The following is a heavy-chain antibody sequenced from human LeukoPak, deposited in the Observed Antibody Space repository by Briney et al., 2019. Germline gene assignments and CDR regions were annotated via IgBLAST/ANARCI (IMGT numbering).Heavy chain of an antibody. CDR2: IWYDGSNK. CDR3: AKDQATTGYRYYFDY. V-gene: IGHV3-30*02. J-gene: IGHJ4*02. D-gene: IGHD3-9*01. Sequence: PGGSLRLSCAASGFTFSSYGMHWVRQAPGKGLEWVAVIWYDGSNKYYADSVKGRFTISRDNSENTLYLQMNSLRAEDTAVYYCAKDQATTGYRYYFDYWGQGTLVTVSS. CDR1: GFTFSSYG.